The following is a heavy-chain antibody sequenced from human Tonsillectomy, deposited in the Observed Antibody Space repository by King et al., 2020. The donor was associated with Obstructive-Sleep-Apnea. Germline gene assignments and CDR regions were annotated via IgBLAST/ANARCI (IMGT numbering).Heavy chain of an antibody. D-gene: IGHD3-9*01. CDR3: ARANMLTGYSPNWFDP. V-gene: IGHV4-31*03. Sequence: QLQESGPGLVKPSQTLSLTCTVSGGSISSGGYYWRWIRQHPGKGLEWIGYIFYSGSTYYNPYLKSRVIISVDTSKKQFSLKLSSVTAADTAVYYCARANMLTGYSPNWFDPWGQGTLVTVSS. CDR2: IFYSGST. J-gene: IGHJ5*02. CDR1: GGSISSGGYY.